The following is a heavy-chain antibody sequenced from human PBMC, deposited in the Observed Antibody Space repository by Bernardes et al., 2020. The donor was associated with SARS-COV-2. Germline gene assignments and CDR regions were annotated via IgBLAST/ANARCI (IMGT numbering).Heavy chain of an antibody. J-gene: IGHJ4*02. CDR1: GVSLSSYS. CDR3: ARDRGGNSGGYYFDS. D-gene: IGHD3-10*01. Sequence: SATLSLTCTVSGVSLSSYSLSWLRQSPGERLECIGYVSSSVDTDHNFSLRGRVTISRDTSKNQFSLRLKSVTAADTAVYYCARDRGGNSGGYYFDSWGQGTLVNVSS. CDR2: VSSSVDT. V-gene: IGHV4-59*01.